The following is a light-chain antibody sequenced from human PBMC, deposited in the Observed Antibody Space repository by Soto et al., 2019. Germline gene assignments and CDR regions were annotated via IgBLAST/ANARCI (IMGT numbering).Light chain of an antibody. V-gene: IGKV1-17*02. CDR3: LQHNSYIFT. J-gene: IGKJ3*01. Sequence: DIQMTQSPSSLSASVGDRVTITCRASQGIRNDLDWYQQKPGKAPKCLIYAASSLHTGVPSRFSGSGSGTAFTLTSSNLQPEDFATYFCLQHNSYIFTFGPGTKVDIK. CDR1: QGIRND. CDR2: AAS.